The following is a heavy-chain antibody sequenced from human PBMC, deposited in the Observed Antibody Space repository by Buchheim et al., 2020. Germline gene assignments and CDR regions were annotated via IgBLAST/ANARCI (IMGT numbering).Heavy chain of an antibody. J-gene: IGHJ6*02. CDR2: ISSSGTST. D-gene: IGHD3-16*01. CDR3: AKDQMGNYYVGMDA. V-gene: IGHV3-23*01. CDR1: GFTFDNFA. Sequence: EVQLLESGGGLVHPGGSLRLSCAASGFTFDNFAMSWVRQAPGKGLEWVSGISSSGTSTYYADSVKGRFSLSRDKSKKTLYLGMDSLRAEDSAVYYCAKDQMGNYYVGMDAWGQGTT.